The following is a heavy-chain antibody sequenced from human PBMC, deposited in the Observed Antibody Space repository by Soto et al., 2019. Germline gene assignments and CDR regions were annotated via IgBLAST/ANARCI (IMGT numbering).Heavy chain of an antibody. CDR2: IIPIFGTA. J-gene: IGHJ4*02. D-gene: IGHD1-26*01. CDR1: GGTFSSYA. CDR3: ASLSSDSGSYELYYFDY. V-gene: IGHV1-69*13. Sequence: SVKVSCKASGGTFSSYAISRVRQAPGQGLEWMGGIIPIFGTANYAQKFQGRVTITADESTSTAYMELSSLRSEDTAVYYCASLSSDSGSYELYYFDYWGQGTLVTVSS.